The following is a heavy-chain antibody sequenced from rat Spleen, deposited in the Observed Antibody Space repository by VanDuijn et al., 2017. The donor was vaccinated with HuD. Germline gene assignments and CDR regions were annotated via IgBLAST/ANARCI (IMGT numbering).Heavy chain of an antibody. J-gene: IGHJ4*01. CDR3: TTGWVMDA. V-gene: IGHV5-27*01. Sequence: EVQLVESGGGLVQPGRSMKLSCAASGFTFSNYDMAWVRQAPTKGLEWVAYISNDGGSTYYRDTVKGRFTISRENAKSTLYLQMDSLRSGDTATYYCTTGWVMDAWGQGASVTVSS. CDR1: GFTFSNYD. D-gene: IGHD1-12*02. CDR2: ISNDGGST.